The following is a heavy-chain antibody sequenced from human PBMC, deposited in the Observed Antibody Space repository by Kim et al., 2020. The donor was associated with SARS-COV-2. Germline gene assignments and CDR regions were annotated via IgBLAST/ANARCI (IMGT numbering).Heavy chain of an antibody. J-gene: IGHJ4*02. Sequence: YVDSAKGRFTVSRDNAKNTVYLHMTSLRDDDTAVYYCSRDRSGGTADFWGRGTLVSVSS. V-gene: IGHV3-7*03. CDR3: SRDRSGGTADF. D-gene: IGHD3-3*01.